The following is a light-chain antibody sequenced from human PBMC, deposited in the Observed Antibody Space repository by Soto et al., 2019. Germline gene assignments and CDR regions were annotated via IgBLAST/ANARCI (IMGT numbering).Light chain of an antibody. V-gene: IGKV1-39*01. Sequence: IQMTQSPSSLSASVGDRVTIACRASQSVSSDLNWYQQIPGKAPKLLIYAASNLQSGVPSRFSASGSGTDFPLTINSLQPEDFATYFCQQSYSAPTFGQGTKLEIK. CDR2: AAS. CDR3: QQSYSAPT. CDR1: QSVSSD. J-gene: IGKJ2*01.